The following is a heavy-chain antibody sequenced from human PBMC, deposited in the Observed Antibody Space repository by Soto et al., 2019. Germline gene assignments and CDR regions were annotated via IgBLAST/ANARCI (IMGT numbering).Heavy chain of an antibody. CDR1: GFTFSRYA. Sequence: HPGGSLTLSGPASGFTFSRYAMSWVSQAPGKGLEWVSAISGSAGTTYYADSVKGRVTISRDNSKSTLYLQMNSLRAEDTAVYYCAKDLGSGYNYYCGIDVWGQGTTVTVSS. J-gene: IGHJ6*02. CDR3: AKDLGSGYNYYCGIDV. D-gene: IGHD3-3*01. CDR2: ISGSAGTT. V-gene: IGHV3-23*01.